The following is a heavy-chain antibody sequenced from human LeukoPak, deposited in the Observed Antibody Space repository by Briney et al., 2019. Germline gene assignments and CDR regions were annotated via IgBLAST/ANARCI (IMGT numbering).Heavy chain of an antibody. CDR2: MNPNSGNT. CDR1: GYTFTSYD. D-gene: IGHD3-3*01. J-gene: IGHJ4*02. CDR3: ARGPLLRAFRRSGFKY. Sequence: ASVKVSCKASGYTFTSYDINWVRQATGQGLEWMGWMNPNSGNTGYAQKFQGRVTMTRNTSISTAYMELSSLRSEDTAVYYCARGPLLRAFRRSGFKYWGQGTLVTVSS. V-gene: IGHV1-8*01.